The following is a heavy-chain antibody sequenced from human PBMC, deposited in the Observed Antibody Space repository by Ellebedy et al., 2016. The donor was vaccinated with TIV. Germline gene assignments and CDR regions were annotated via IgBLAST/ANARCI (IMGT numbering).Heavy chain of an antibody. J-gene: IGHJ4*02. CDR1: GFTFSTYA. CDR3: AKDLGLNGGELFDY. CDR2: VNTGGTDT. D-gene: IGHD1-26*01. Sequence: GESLKISCAASGFTFSTYAFTWVRQAPGKGLEWVSTVNTGGTDTYYAGSVKGRFTISRDNSKNTLYLQMNSLRAEDTAIYYCAKDLGLNGGELFDYWGQGTLVSVSS. V-gene: IGHV3-23*01.